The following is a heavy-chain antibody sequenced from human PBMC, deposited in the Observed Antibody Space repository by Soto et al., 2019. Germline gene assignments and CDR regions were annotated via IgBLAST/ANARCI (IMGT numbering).Heavy chain of an antibody. J-gene: IGHJ5*02. CDR1: GGTLSSYT. V-gene: IGHV1-18*01. CDR2: IIPNLGYT. CDR3: ARAWWGVDIDMHRNLLDP. Sequence: SCKASGGTLSSYTFSWVRQAPGQGLEWMGRIIPNLGYTNYAKNLQGRVTMTTDTSTSTVYMELRSLRSDDTAIYYCARAWWGVDIDMHRNLLDPWGQGTMVTVSS. D-gene: IGHD5-12*01.